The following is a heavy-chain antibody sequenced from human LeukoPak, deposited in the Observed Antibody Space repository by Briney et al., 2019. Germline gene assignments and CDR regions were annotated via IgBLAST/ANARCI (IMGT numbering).Heavy chain of an antibody. CDR1: GYTLTELS. CDR2: ISYDGSNK. V-gene: IGHV3-30*18. CDR3: AKDRYGFDY. J-gene: IGHJ4*02. D-gene: IGHD4-17*01. Sequence: SCKVSGYTLTELSMHWVRQAPGKGLEWVAVISYDGSNKYYADSVKGRFTISRDNSKNTLYLQMNSLRAEDTAVYYCAKDRYGFDYWGQGTLVTVSS.